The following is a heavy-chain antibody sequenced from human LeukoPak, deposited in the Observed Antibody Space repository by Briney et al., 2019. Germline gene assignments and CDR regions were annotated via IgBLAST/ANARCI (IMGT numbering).Heavy chain of an antibody. V-gene: IGHV4-34*01. J-gene: IGHJ4*02. CDR2: INHSGST. D-gene: IGHD3-3*01. CDR3: ARARLRFLEWLPRRRYFDY. CDR1: GGSFSGYY. Sequence: SETLSLTCAAYGGSFSGYYWSWIRQPPGKGLEWIGEINHSGSTNYNPSLKSRVTISVDTSKNQFSLKLSSVTAADTAVYYCARARLRFLEWLPRRRYFDYWGQGTLVTVSS.